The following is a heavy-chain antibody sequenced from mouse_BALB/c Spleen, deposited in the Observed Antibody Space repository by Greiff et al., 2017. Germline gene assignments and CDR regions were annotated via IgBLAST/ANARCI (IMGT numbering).Heavy chain of an antibody. Sequence: EVKVIESGGGLVQPGGSLKLSCAASGFDFSRYWMSWVRQAPGKGLEWIGEINPDSSTINYTPSLKDKFIISRDNAKNTLYLQMSKVRSEDTALYYCARPGRLITTVVATPFAYWGQGTLVTVSA. J-gene: IGHJ3*01. CDR2: INPDSSTI. CDR3: ARPGRLITTVVATPFAY. CDR1: GFDFSRYW. D-gene: IGHD1-1*01. V-gene: IGHV4-1*02.